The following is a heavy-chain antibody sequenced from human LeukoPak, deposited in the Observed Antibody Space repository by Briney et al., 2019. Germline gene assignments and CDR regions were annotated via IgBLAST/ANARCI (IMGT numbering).Heavy chain of an antibody. V-gene: IGHV3-21*01. CDR1: GFTFSSFA. Sequence: GGSLRLSCAASGFTFSSFAMTWVRQAPGKGLEWVSSISSSSSYIYYADSVKGRFTISRDNAKNSLYLQMNSLRAEDTAVYYCARDGSYYYGSGSYPAGADWGQGTLVTVSS. J-gene: IGHJ4*02. CDR3: ARDGSYYYGSGSYPAGAD. D-gene: IGHD3-10*01. CDR2: ISSSSSYI.